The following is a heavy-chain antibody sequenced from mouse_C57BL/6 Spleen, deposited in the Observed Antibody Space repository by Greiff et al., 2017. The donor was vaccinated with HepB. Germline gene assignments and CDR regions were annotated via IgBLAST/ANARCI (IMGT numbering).Heavy chain of an antibody. CDR2: ISGGGGNT. CDR1: GFTFSSYT. CDR3: ARLSYGISFAY. D-gene: IGHD2-1*01. Sequence: EVQLVESGGGLVKPGGSLKLSCAASGFTFSSYTMSWVRQTPGKRLEWVATISGGGGNTYYPDSGKGRFTISRDNAKNTLYLQMSSLRSEDAALYYCARLSYGISFAYWGQGTLVTVSA. J-gene: IGHJ3*01. V-gene: IGHV5-9*01.